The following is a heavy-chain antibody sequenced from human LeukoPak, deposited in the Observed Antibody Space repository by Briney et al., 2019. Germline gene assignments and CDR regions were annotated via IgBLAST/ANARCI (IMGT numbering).Heavy chain of an antibody. CDR2: IYYSGSP. D-gene: IGHD3-10*01. CDR3: ARGLRTTMVRGIIITGRNWFDP. Sequence: PSETLSLTCTVSGDSINSSTFYWGWIRQPPGKGMEWIVSIYYSGSPYYIPSLKRRVTISVATSKTQFSLKLSSLTAADTAVYYCARGLRTTMVRGIIITGRNWFDPWGQGTLVTVSS. CDR1: GDSINSSTFY. J-gene: IGHJ5*02. V-gene: IGHV4-39*01.